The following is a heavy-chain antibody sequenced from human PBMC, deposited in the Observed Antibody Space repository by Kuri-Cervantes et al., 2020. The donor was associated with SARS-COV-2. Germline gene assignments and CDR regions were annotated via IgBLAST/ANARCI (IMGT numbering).Heavy chain of an antibody. V-gene: IGHV3-20*04. D-gene: IGHD3-3*01. CDR2: INWNGGST. CDR1: GFTFDDYG. CDR3: ARGKYYDFWSGYYGPIDY. J-gene: IGHJ4*02. Sequence: GESLKISCAASGFTFDDYGMSWVRQAPGKGLEWVSGINWNGGSTGYADSVKGRFTISRDNAKNSLYLQMNSLRAEDTALYYCARGKYYDFWSGYYGPIDYWGQGTLVTVSS.